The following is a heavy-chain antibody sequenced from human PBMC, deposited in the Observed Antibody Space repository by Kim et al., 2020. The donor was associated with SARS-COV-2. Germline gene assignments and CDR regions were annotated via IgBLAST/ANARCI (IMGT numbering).Heavy chain of an antibody. D-gene: IGHD4-17*01. Sequence: ADSVKGRFTISRDNANNSLYLQVNSLRDEDTAVYYCARDRGTVTTGWFDPWGQGTLVTVSS. J-gene: IGHJ5*02. V-gene: IGHV3-48*02. CDR3: ARDRGTVTTGWFDP.